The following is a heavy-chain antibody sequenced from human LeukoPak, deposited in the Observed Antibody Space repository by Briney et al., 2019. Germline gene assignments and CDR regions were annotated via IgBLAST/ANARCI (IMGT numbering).Heavy chain of an antibody. CDR3: ATLPYSSSWYAH. CDR2: IKQDGSEK. V-gene: IGHV3-7*01. Sequence: GGSLRLSCAASGFTFSSYWMSWVRQAPGKGLEWVANIKQDGSEKYYVDSVKGRFTISRDNARNSLYLQMNSLRAEDTAVYYCATLPYSSSWYAHWGQGTLVTVSS. D-gene: IGHD6-13*01. CDR1: GFTFSSYW. J-gene: IGHJ4*02.